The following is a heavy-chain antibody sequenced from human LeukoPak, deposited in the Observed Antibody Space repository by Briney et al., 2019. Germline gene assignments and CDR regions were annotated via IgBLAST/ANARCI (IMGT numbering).Heavy chain of an antibody. CDR1: GYTFKNYG. D-gene: IGHD2-15*01. J-gene: IGHJ4*02. CDR2: ITPFNGNR. CDR3: ARDDCSGGTCSVAFDF. V-gene: IGHV1-18*01. Sequence: ASVKVSCKASGYTFKNYGISWVRLAPGVGLGWLGWITPFNGNRIYAWKFQDRVTMNTDTSTNTADLELRGLTSDDTAIYYCARDDCSGGTCSVAFDFWGQGTHVTVSS.